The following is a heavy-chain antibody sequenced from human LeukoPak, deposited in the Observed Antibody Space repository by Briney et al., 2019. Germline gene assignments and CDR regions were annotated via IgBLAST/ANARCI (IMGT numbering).Heavy chain of an antibody. CDR2: INHSGST. Sequence: SETLSLTCAVYGGSFSGYYWSWIRQPPGKGLEWIGEINHSGSTNYNPSLKSRVTISVDTSKNQFSLKLSSVTAADTAVYYCARDMTTVTYAFDIWGQGTMVTVSS. D-gene: IGHD4-11*01. V-gene: IGHV4-34*01. CDR3: ARDMTTVTYAFDI. CDR1: GGSFSGYY. J-gene: IGHJ3*02.